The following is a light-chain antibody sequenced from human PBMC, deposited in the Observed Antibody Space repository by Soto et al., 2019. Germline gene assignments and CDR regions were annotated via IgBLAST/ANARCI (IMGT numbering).Light chain of an antibody. CDR1: SSDVGGYNY. J-gene: IGLJ2*01. V-gene: IGLV2-14*01. Sequence: QSALTQPASVSGSPGQSITISCTGTSSDVGGYNYVSWFQHHPGKAPKLMIYEVSNRPSGVSNRFSGSKSGNTASLTISGLQAEDESDYYCSSFTCSTTLVFGGGTKLTVL. CDR3: SSFTCSTTLV. CDR2: EVS.